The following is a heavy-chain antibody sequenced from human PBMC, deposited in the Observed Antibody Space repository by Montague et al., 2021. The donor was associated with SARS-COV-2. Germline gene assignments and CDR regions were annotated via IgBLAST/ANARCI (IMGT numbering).Heavy chain of an antibody. CDR2: IKPDGRVK. D-gene: IGHD7-27*01. J-gene: IGHJ4*02. V-gene: IGHV3-7*05. Sequence: SLRLSCAASGFSFSTFWMTWVRQAPGKGLEWVASIKPDGRVKYYVESVKGRFTISRDNARNSLYLQLNNLRAEDTAVYYCARDPNWGAHWGQGNPVTVS. CDR1: GFSFSTFW. CDR3: ARDPNWGAH.